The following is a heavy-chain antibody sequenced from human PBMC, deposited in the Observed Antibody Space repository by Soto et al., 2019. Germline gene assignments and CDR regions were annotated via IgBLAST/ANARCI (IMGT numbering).Heavy chain of an antibody. V-gene: IGHV3-23*01. CDR2: ISGTGGST. Sequence: EVHLLESGGGSSQPGGSLRLSCVSSGFTFSSYAMSWVRQAPGKGLEGVATISGTGGSTYYGDSVKCRFTISRDNSKNTVYLQMNSLRAPDTAVYFCAKGVIAVAGDHFDYWGQGTLVTVSS. CDR3: AKGVIAVAGDHFDY. J-gene: IGHJ4*02. D-gene: IGHD6-19*01. CDR1: GFTFSSYA.